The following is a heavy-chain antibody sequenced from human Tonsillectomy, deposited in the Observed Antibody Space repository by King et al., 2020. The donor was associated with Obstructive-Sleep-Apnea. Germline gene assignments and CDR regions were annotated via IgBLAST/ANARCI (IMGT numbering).Heavy chain of an antibody. CDR1: GLTFSSYA. J-gene: IGHJ3*02. CDR3: AKDGGTTKNDAFDI. CDR2: ISGSGSST. Sequence: VQLVESGGGLVQPGGSLRLSCGNSGLTFSSYAMSWVRQAPGKGLEWVSAISGSGSSTFYADSVKGRFTISRDNSKETMYLQMNSLRAEDTAVYYCAKDGGTTKNDAFDIWGQGTMVTVSS. V-gene: IGHV3-23*04. D-gene: IGHD1-1*01.